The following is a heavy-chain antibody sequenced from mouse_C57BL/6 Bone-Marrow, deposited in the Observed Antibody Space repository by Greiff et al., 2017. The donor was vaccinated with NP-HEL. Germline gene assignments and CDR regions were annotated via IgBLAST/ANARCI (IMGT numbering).Heavy chain of an antibody. CDR3: ARNYYGSRYWYFDV. CDR1: GFTFSDYG. Sequence: EVQLVASGGGLVKPGGSLKLSCAASGFTFSDYGMHWVRQAPENGLEWVAYISSGSSTIYYADTVKGRFTISRDTAQNTLFLQMTSLRSEDTAMYYCARNYYGSRYWYFDVWGTGTTLTVSS. D-gene: IGHD1-1*01. J-gene: IGHJ1*03. CDR2: ISSGSSTI. V-gene: IGHV5-17*01.